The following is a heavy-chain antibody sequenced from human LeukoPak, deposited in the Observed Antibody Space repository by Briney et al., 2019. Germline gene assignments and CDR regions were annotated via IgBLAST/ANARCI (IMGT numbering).Heavy chain of an antibody. CDR2: ISNSGTT. CDR3: ARVVRGAVTSNCFDP. V-gene: IGHV4-59*01. J-gene: IGHJ5*02. Sequence: SETLSLTCTVSGGSINDYYWTWIRQAPGKGLEWIGYISNSGTTDYNPSLKSRVTMSVDTSNNEFSLRLTSVTAAATAIYYCARVVRGAVTSNCFDPWGQGTLVTVSS. CDR1: GGSINDYY. D-gene: IGHD2-21*02.